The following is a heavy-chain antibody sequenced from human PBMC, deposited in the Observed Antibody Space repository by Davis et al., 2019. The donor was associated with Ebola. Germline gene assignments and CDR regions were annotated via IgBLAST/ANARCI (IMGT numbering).Heavy chain of an antibody. CDR1: GGTFSSYT. J-gene: IGHJ5*02. D-gene: IGHD3-9*01. CDR3: ARNYDILTGWLGGGWVDP. Sequence: SVKVSCKASGGTFSSYTVSWVRQAPGQGLEWMGGIIYIFGAPNYAQKFQGRVTITADKSTSTAYLELSSLRSEDTAVYYCARNYDILTGWLGGGWVDPWGQGTLVTVSS. V-gene: IGHV1-69*06. CDR2: IIYIFGAP.